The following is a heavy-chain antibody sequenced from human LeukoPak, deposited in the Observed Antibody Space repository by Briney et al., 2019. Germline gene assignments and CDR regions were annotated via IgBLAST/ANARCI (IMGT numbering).Heavy chain of an antibody. CDR1: GGSISNITNSNW. J-gene: IGHJ4*02. CDR2: IYHSGST. D-gene: IGHD6-25*01. CDR3: ARRNTRARRIAAAGGYFDY. V-gene: IGHV4-4*02. Sequence: SGTLSLTCAVSGGSISNITNSNWWSWVRQPPGKGLEWIGEIYHSGSTNYNPSLKSRVTISVDTSKNQFSLKLSSVTAADTAVYYCARRNTRARRIAAAGGYFDYWGQGTLVTVSS.